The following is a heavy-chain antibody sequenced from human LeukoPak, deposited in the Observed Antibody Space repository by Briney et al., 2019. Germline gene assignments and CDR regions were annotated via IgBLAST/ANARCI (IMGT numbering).Heavy chain of an antibody. J-gene: IGHJ4*02. CDR3: ARGRWRDGYIYYFDY. V-gene: IGHV1-2*02. D-gene: IGHD5-24*01. CDR2: INPNSGGT. Sequence: SVKVSCKASGYTFTGYYMHWVRQAPGQGLEWMGWINPNSGGTNYAQKFQGRVTMTRDTSISTAYMELSRLRSDDTAVYYCARGRWRDGYIYYFDYWGQGTLVTVSS. CDR1: GYTFTGYY.